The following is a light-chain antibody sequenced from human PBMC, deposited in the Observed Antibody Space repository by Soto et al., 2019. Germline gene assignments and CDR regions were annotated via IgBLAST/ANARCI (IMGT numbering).Light chain of an antibody. CDR1: QSISSW. CDR3: QQYKSYYP. J-gene: IGKJ2*01. Sequence: DIQMTQSPSTLSASVGDRVTITCRASQSISSWLAWYQQKPGKAPKLLIYKASSLESGVPSRSSGSGSGTEFTLTISSLQPDDFATYYCQQYKSYYPFGQGTKLEIK. V-gene: IGKV1-5*03. CDR2: KAS.